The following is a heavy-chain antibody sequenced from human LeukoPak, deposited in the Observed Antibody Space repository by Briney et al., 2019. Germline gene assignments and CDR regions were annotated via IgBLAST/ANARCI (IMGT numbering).Heavy chain of an antibody. CDR2: ISGSGGST. J-gene: IGHJ4*02. Sequence: PGGSLRLSCAASGVTFSSYAMSWVRQAPGKGLEWVSAISGSGGSTYYADSVKGRFTISRDNSKNTLYLQMNSLRPEDTAVSCCAKLSRWLQQYYFDYWGQGTLVTVSS. D-gene: IGHD5-24*01. CDR1: GVTFSSYA. CDR3: AKLSRWLQQYYFDY. V-gene: IGHV3-23*01.